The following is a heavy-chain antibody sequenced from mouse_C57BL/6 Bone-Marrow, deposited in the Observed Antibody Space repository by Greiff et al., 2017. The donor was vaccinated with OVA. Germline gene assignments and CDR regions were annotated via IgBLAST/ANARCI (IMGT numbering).Heavy chain of an antibody. CDR2: IYPGDGDT. V-gene: IGHV1-82*01. D-gene: IGHD2-5*01. Sequence: QVQLKQSGPELVKPGASVKISCKASGYAFSSSWMNWVKQRPGKGLEWIGRIYPGDGDTNYNGKFKGKATLTADKSSSTAYMQLSSLTSEDSAVYFCARSVYSNSWFAYWGQGTLVTVSA. CDR3: ARSVYSNSWFAY. J-gene: IGHJ3*01. CDR1: GYAFSSSW.